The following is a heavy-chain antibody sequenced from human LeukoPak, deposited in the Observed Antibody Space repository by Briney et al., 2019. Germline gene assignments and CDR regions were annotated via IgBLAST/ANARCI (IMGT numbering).Heavy chain of an antibody. V-gene: IGHV3-23*01. CDR3: AKEVVTLYLDH. CDR1: GFTFSSYA. CDR2: ISGSGDTP. Sequence: GGSLRLSCAASGFTFSSYAISWVRQAPGKGLEWVWAISGSGDTPHYADSVRGRFSISRDNSKNTLYLQMNSLRAEDTAVYYCAKEVVTLYLDHWGQGALVTVSS. J-gene: IGHJ4*02. D-gene: IGHD4-23*01.